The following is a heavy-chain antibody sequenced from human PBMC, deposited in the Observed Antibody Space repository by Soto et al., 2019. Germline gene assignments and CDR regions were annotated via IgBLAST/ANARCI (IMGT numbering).Heavy chain of an antibody. D-gene: IGHD6-13*01. Sequence: QVQLQESGPGLVKPSQTLSLTCTVSGGSISSGGYYWSWIRQHPGKGLEWIGYIYYSGSTYDNPSLQSRVTTTVDTSKNQFSLKLSSVTAADTAVYYCARYGISSRWYFRHYYFDYWGQGTLVTVSS. CDR3: ARYGISSRWYFRHYYFDY. CDR1: GGSISSGGYY. CDR2: IYYSGST. V-gene: IGHV4-31*03. J-gene: IGHJ4*02.